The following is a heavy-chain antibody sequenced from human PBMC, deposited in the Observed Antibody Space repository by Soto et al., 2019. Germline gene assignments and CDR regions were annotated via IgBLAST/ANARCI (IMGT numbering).Heavy chain of an antibody. D-gene: IGHD3-10*01. V-gene: IGHV6-1*01. CDR2: TYYRTNWHN. CDR3: ARERAEYGMDV. Sequence: VQLQQSGPRLVKPSQTLSLTCAISGDSVSSKSGAWNWIRQSPSRGLEWLGRTYYRTNWHNDSAVSVRRRIMMHPDTAKNHFSLQLHSVTPEDTAVYDCARERAEYGMDVWGQGTTVTVSS. CDR1: GDSVSSKSGA. J-gene: IGHJ6*02.